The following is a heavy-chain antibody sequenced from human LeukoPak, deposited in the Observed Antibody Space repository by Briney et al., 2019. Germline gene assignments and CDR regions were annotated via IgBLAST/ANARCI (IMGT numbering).Heavy chain of an antibody. J-gene: IGHJ4*02. V-gene: IGHV1-2*02. CDR2: INPNSGGT. CDR1: GYTFTGYY. Sequence: ASVKVSCKASGYTFTGYYMHWVRQAPGQGLEWMGWINPNSGGTNYAQKFQGRVTMTRDTSISTAYMELSRLRSDDTAVYYCARVPHPDYGDYQGDYWGQGTLVTVSS. D-gene: IGHD4-17*01. CDR3: ARVPHPDYGDYQGDY.